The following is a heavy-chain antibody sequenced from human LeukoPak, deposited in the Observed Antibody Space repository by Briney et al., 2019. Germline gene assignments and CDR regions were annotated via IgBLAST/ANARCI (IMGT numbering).Heavy chain of an antibody. Sequence: GSLRLSCAASGFTFSSYSMNWIRQPPGKGLEWIGSIYYSGSTYYNPSLKSRVTISVDTSKNQFSLKLSSVTAADTAVYYCARDRMVAALDYWGQGTLVTVSS. CDR2: IYYSGST. J-gene: IGHJ4*02. CDR3: ARDRMVAALDY. V-gene: IGHV4-39*07. CDR1: GFTFSSYS. D-gene: IGHD2-15*01.